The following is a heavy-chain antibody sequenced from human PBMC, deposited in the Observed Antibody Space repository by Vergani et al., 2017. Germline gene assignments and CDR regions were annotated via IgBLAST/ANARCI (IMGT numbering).Heavy chain of an antibody. CDR2: INPMGGST. V-gene: IGHV1-46*03. CDR3: GRAGYCTSSSCYSFSFYYMDV. D-gene: IGHD2-2*03. CDR1: GYSFTSYS. J-gene: IGHJ6*03. Sequence: QVQLVQSGAEVKKPGASVKVSCKASGYSFTSYSMHWVRQAPGQGLEWMGIINPMGGSTSYAQRFQGRVTMTRDTSTSTVYMEVRSLRSEDTAVYYCGRAGYCTSSSCYSFSFYYMDVWGKGTTVTVSS.